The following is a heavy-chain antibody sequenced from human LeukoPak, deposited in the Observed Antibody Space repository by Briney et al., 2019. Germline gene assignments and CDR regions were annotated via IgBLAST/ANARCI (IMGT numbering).Heavy chain of an antibody. CDR1: SGSISSTSYY. Sequence: SETLSLTCTVSSGSISSTSYYWGWIRRPPGMGLEWIGSMYYSGSTYYNPSLKSRVTISVDTSKSQFSLKLSSVPAADTAVYYCAGEMRSLRGGFDYWDQGTLVTVSS. V-gene: IGHV4-39*07. D-gene: IGHD3-10*01. CDR3: AGEMRSLRGGFDY. J-gene: IGHJ4*02. CDR2: MYYSGST.